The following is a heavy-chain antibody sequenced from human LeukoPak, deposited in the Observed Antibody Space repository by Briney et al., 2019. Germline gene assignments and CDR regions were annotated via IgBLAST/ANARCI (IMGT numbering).Heavy chain of an antibody. CDR3: ARGRRRIGAFDI. CDR1: GGSFSGYY. Sequence: SETLSLTCAVYGGSFSGYYWSWIRQPPGKGLEWIGEINHSGNTNSNPSLKSRVTISVDTSKNQFSLKLSSVTAADTAVYYCARGRRRIGAFDIWGQGTMVTVSS. CDR2: INHSGNT. V-gene: IGHV4-34*01. J-gene: IGHJ3*02. D-gene: IGHD2-21*01.